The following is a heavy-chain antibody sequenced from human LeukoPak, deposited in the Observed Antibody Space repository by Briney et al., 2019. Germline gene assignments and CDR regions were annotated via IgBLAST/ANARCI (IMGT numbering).Heavy chain of an antibody. CDR1: GFTFGDYS. D-gene: IGHD6-13*01. CDR2: ISGSGAST. J-gene: IGHJ4*02. V-gene: IGHV3-23*01. CDR3: AKALIAAVGLPRRINFFDY. Sequence: PGGSLRLSCTTSGFTFGDYSINWIRQAPGKGLEWVSVISGSGASTNYADSVKGRFTISRDNSKNTLHLQMNSLRAEDTAVYYCAKALIAAVGLPRRINFFDYWGQGTRVTVSS.